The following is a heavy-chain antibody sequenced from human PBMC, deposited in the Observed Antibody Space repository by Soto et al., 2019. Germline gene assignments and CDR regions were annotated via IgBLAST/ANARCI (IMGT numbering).Heavy chain of an antibody. J-gene: IGHJ6*02. Sequence: SETLSLTCAVYGGSFSGYYWSWIRQPPGKGLEWIGEINHSGSTNYNPSLKSRVTISVDTSKNQFSLKLSSVTAADTAVYYCARGYYDFWSGIRGGMDVWGQGTTVTVSS. D-gene: IGHD3-3*01. V-gene: IGHV4-34*01. CDR1: GGSFSGYY. CDR3: ARGYYDFWSGIRGGMDV. CDR2: INHSGST.